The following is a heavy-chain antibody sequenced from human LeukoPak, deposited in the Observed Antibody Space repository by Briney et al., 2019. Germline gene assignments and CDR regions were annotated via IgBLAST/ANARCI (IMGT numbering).Heavy chain of an antibody. V-gene: IGHV1-69*05. D-gene: IGHD6-6*01. CDR3: ARGPLAARRQDYYYYMDV. CDR1: GGTFSSYA. J-gene: IGHJ6*03. Sequence: ASVNVSCKASGGTFSSYAISWARQAPGQGLEWMGGIIPIFGTANYAQKFQGRVTMTRDTSISTAYMELSRLRTDDTAVYYCARGPLAARRQDYYYYMDVWGKGTTVTVSS. CDR2: IIPIFGTA.